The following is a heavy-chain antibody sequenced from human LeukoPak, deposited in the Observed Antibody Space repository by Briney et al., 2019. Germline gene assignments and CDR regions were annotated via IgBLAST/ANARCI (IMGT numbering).Heavy chain of an antibody. V-gene: IGHV4-61*02. Sequence: PSQTLSLTCNVSGASISSGYYYWSWIRQPAGKGLEWIGRIYTSGSTNYNPSLKSRVTMSVDTSKNQFSLKLSSVTAADTAVYYCARGVITFGGVIVHSYYYMDVWGKGTTVTISS. D-gene: IGHD3-16*02. CDR2: IYTSGST. CDR1: GASISSGYYY. CDR3: ARGVITFGGVIVHSYYYMDV. J-gene: IGHJ6*03.